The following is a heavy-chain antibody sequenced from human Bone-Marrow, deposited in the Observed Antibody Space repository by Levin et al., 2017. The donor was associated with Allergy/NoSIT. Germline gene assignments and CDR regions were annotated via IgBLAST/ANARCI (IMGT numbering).Heavy chain of an antibody. V-gene: IGHV3-11*01. CDR2: ISTCGGPI. D-gene: IGHD2-15*01. CDR1: GFTFSDYY. CDR3: VGGFEN. J-gene: IGHJ3*02. Sequence: GESLKISCATSGFTFSDYYMSWIRQAPGKGLEFVLYISTCGGPIYYADSVKGRFTISRDDAKKSLYLQMNSLRVEDTAIYYCVGGFENWGQGTMVIVSS.